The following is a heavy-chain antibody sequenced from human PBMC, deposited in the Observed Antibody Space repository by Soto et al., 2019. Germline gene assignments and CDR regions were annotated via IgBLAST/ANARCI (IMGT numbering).Heavy chain of an antibody. CDR2: IKSKTDGGTI. V-gene: IGHV3-15*07. Sequence: VQLVESGGGLFKPGGSLRLTCVASDFAFSNYWMHWFRQAPGKGLEWVGRIKSKTDGGTIDYAAPVEGRFTISRDDSRDTLHLQMNSLKTEDTAVYYCSSPRHSGKSVDYWGQGTLVTVSS. CDR3: SSPRHSGKSVDY. J-gene: IGHJ4*02. CDR1: DFAFSNYW. D-gene: IGHD3-10*01.